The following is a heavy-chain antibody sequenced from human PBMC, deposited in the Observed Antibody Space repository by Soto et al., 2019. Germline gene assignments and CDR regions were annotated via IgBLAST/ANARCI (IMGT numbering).Heavy chain of an antibody. Sequence: SGTPSLTRPGSGGPLSSYYRGWVRPPPGEGLGGGGYIYYSGSTNYNPSLKSRVTISVDTSKNQFSLKLSSVTAADTAVYYCARAPLVVPAATHPYYYYYGMDVWGQGTTVTVSS. J-gene: IGHJ6*02. CDR1: GGPLSSYY. V-gene: IGHV4-59*01. CDR2: IYYSGST. D-gene: IGHD2-2*01. CDR3: ARAPLVVPAATHPYYYYYGMDV.